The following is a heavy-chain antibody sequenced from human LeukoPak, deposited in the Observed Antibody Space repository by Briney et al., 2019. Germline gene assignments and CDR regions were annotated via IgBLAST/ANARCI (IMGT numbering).Heavy chain of an antibody. CDR3: ARDGVGYCSSTRCYLDGVRYDY. J-gene: IGHJ4*02. Sequence: PGGSLRLSCAASGFTFSSYWMSWVREAPGKGLEWAANIKKGGSEKYYVDSVKGRFTISRDNAKNSLYLQMNSLRAEDTAVYYCARDGVGYCSSTRCYLDGVRYDYWGQGTLVTVSS. CDR2: IKKGGSEK. CDR1: GFTFSSYW. V-gene: IGHV3-7*01. D-gene: IGHD2-2*01.